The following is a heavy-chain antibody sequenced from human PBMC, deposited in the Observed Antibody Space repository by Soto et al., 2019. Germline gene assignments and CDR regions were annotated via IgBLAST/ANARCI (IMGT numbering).Heavy chain of an antibody. CDR1: GVTFSSYA. CDR3: ARVGMITMVRGVIYNWFDP. CDR2: IIPIFGTA. V-gene: IGHV1-69*06. D-gene: IGHD3-10*01. Sequence: ASVKVSCKASGVTFSSYAISWVRQAPGQGLEWMGGIIPIFGTANYAQKFQGRVTITADKSTSTAYMELSSLRSEDTAVYYCARVGMITMVRGVIYNWFDPWGQGTLVTVSS. J-gene: IGHJ5*02.